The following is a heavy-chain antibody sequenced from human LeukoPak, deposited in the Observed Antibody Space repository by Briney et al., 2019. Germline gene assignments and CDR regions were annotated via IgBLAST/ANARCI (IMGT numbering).Heavy chain of an antibody. Sequence: GGSVSLPCAASGFTFVTYSMNWVRQTPGKGLEWVSSISSGSTYIYYTDSVKGRFTISRDDAKNSLYLQMNSLRAEDTAVYYCARDSGSAYHFYYYMDVWGKGTTVTVSS. D-gene: IGHD5-12*01. J-gene: IGHJ6*03. V-gene: IGHV3-21*01. CDR2: ISSGSTYI. CDR1: GFTFVTYS. CDR3: ARDSGSAYHFYYYMDV.